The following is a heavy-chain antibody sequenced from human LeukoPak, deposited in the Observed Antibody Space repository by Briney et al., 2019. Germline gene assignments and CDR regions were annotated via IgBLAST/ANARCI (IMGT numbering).Heavy chain of an antibody. Sequence: GGSLRLSCAASGFTFSSYSMNWVRQAPGKGLEWVSSISSSSSYIYYADSVKGRFTISRDNAKNSLYLQMNSLRAEDTAVYYCARQVRGYYDSSGYFDYWGQGTLVTVSS. CDR2: ISSSSSYI. D-gene: IGHD3-22*01. CDR1: GFTFSSYS. CDR3: ARQVRGYYDSSGYFDY. V-gene: IGHV3-21*01. J-gene: IGHJ4*02.